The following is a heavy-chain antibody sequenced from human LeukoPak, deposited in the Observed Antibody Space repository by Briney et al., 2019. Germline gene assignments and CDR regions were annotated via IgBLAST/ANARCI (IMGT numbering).Heavy chain of an antibody. Sequence: SETLSLTCTVYGGSISSYYWSWIRQPPGKGLEWIGYIYYSGSTDYNPSLKSRVTISVDTSKNQFSLKLSSVTAADTAVYYCARAGSMFGVVVFDYWGQGTLVTVFS. J-gene: IGHJ4*02. V-gene: IGHV4-59*01. D-gene: IGHD3-3*01. CDR2: IYYSGST. CDR3: ARAGSMFGVVVFDY. CDR1: GGSISSYY.